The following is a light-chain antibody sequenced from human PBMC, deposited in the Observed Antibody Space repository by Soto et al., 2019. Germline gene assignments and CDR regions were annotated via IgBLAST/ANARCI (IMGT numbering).Light chain of an antibody. Sequence: EIMMTQSPATLSVSPGERATLSCRASQSVSSNLAWYQQRPGQAPRLLIYGASTRATGIPDRFSGSGSGTEFTLIISSLQSEDFAVYYCQQYNNWPPLTFGGGTKVEIK. CDR1: QSVSSN. CDR2: GAS. J-gene: IGKJ4*01. V-gene: IGKV3-15*01. CDR3: QQYNNWPPLT.